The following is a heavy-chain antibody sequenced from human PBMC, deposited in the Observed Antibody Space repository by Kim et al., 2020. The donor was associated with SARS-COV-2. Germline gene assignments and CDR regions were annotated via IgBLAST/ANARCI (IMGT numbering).Heavy chain of an antibody. J-gene: IGHJ4*01. CDR1: GGSISSSNW. V-gene: IGHV4-4*02. CDR2: IYHSGST. CDR3: ASYGGNDYDSYYFDY. Sequence: SETLSLTCAASGGSISSSNWGCWVRQPPGKGLEWIVEIYHSGSTNYNPSLKSRVTISVDKSKNQFSLKLSSVTAADTAVYYCASYGGNDYDSYYFDYWG. D-gene: IGHD4-17*01.